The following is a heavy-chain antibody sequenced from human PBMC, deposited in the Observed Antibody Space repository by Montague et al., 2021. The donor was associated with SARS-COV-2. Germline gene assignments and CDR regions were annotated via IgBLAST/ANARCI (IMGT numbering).Heavy chain of an antibody. D-gene: IGHD6-6*01. CDR1: GFTFSIYS. J-gene: IGHJ3*01. CDR2: ISSSTNII. V-gene: IGHV3-48*04. CDR3: AKDLVLRAARPDALDV. Sequence: SLRLSCAASGFTFSIYSVNWVRQAPGKGLEWISYISSSTNIIYYADSVKGRFTISRDNARNSLYLQMNSLRVDDTAVYYCAKDLVLRAARPDALDVWGQGTVVTVSS.